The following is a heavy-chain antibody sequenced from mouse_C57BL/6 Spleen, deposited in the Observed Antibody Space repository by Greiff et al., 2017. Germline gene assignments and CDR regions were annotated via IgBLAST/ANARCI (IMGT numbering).Heavy chain of an antibody. J-gene: IGHJ4*01. Sequence: QVQLQQPGTELVKPGASVKLSCKASGYTFTSYWMHWVKQRPGQGLEWIGNINPSNGGTNYNETFKSKATLTVDKSSSTAYMQRSSLTSEDSAVYYCARGDDGYLYYYAMDYWGQGTSVTVSS. V-gene: IGHV1-53*01. CDR2: INPSNGGT. CDR3: ARGDDGYLYYYAMDY. CDR1: GYTFTSYW. D-gene: IGHD2-3*01.